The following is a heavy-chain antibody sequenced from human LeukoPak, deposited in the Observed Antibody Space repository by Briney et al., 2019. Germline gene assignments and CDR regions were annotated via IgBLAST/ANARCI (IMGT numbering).Heavy chain of an antibody. Sequence: GGSLRLSCAASGFTFSSYAMSWVRQAPGKGLEWVPGISGSGGSTYYADSVKGRFTISRDNSKNTLYLQMNSLRAEDTAVYYCAKQHIREPLSYFDYWGQVTLVTVSS. CDR2: ISGSGGST. CDR1: GFTFSSYA. CDR3: AKQHIREPLSYFDY. D-gene: IGHD5-24*01. V-gene: IGHV3-23*01. J-gene: IGHJ4*02.